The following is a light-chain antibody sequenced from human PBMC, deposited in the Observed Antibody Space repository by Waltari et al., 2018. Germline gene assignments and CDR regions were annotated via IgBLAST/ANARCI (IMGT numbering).Light chain of an antibody. V-gene: IGKV1-39*01. CDR1: QSISSY. CDR3: RQNDSTPWT. J-gene: IGKJ1*01. CDR2: AAS. Sequence: DIQMTQSPSSLSASVADRVTITCRASQSISSYLNWYQQKPGKAHKLLIYAASSLQSGVPSRFSGSGSGTDVTLTISSVQPEDLATYYCRQNDSTPWTFGQGTKVEIK.